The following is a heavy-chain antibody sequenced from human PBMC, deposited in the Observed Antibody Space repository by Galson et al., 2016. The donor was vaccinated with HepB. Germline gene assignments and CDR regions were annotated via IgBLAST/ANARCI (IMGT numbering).Heavy chain of an antibody. V-gene: IGHV3-21*01. CDR1: GFTFGNYS. CDR2: ISTSSSYI. J-gene: IGHJ4*02. CDR3: ARDWREDSTSFLGFDS. D-gene: IGHD6-6*01. Sequence: SLRLSCAASGFTFGNYSVNWVRQAPGKGLEWVSSISTSSSYIYYADSVKGRFTISRDNAKNSLYLQMNSLRAEDTAVYFCARDWREDSTSFLGFDSWGQGTLVTVSS.